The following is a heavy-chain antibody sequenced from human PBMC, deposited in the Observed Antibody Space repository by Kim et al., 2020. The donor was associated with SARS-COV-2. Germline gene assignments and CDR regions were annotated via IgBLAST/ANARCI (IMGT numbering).Heavy chain of an antibody. CDR1: GYTFTSYG. CDR3: ASTTAHNGVLRH. J-gene: IGHJ4*02. D-gene: IGHD1-1*01. Sequence: ASVKVSCKASGYTFTSYGISWVRQAPGQGLEWMGWISAYNGNTNYAQKLQGTVTMTTDTSTSTAYMELRSLRSDDTAVYYCASTTAHNGVLRHWGQGTLVTVSS. V-gene: IGHV1-18*01. CDR2: ISAYNGNT.